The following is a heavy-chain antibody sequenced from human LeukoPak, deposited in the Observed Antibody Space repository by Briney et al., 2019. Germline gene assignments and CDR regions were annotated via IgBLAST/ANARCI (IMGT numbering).Heavy chain of an antibody. Sequence: PSETLSLTCTVSGGSISSYYWSWIRQPPGKGLEWIGYIYYSGSTNYNPSLKSRVTTSVDTSKNQFSLKLSSVTAADTATYYCARETRLTGFFGGLGFNYWGQGTLVTVSS. D-gene: IGHD3-16*01. CDR2: IYYSGST. CDR1: GGSISSYY. J-gene: IGHJ4*02. CDR3: ARETRLTGFFGGLGFNY. V-gene: IGHV4-59*01.